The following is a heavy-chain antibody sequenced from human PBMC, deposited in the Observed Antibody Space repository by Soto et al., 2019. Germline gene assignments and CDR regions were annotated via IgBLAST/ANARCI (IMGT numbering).Heavy chain of an antibody. CDR2: ISAYNGNT. CDR1: GYTFTSYG. J-gene: IGHJ2*01. D-gene: IGHD2-15*01. V-gene: IGHV1-18*01. Sequence: QVPLVQSGAEVKKPGASVKVSCTASGYTFTSYGISWVRQAPGQGLEWMGWISAYNGNTNYAQKLQDRVTMTTDSSTSTAYMELRTLRSDDTAVYYCARVQGCSGGSCYSFWGVEWYFDLWGRGTLVTVSS. CDR3: ARVQGCSGGSCYSFWGVEWYFDL.